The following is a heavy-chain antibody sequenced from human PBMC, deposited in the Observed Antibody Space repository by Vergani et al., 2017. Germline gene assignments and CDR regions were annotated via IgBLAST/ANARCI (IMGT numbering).Heavy chain of an antibody. J-gene: IGHJ4*02. Sequence: QVQLVQSGAEVKKPGASVKVSCKASGYTFTSYYMHWVRQAPGQGLEWMGGIIPIFGTANYAQKFQGRVTITADESTSPAYMELSSLRSEDTAVYYCAKARGSVGATTDYWGQGTLVTVSS. V-gene: IGHV1-69*01. D-gene: IGHD1-26*01. CDR2: IIPIFGTA. CDR1: GYTFTSYY. CDR3: AKARGSVGATTDY.